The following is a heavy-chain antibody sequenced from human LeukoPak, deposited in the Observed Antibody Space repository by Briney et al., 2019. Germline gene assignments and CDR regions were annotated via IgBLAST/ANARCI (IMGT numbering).Heavy chain of an antibody. J-gene: IGHJ4*02. CDR3: AKARHGTRIHFDY. V-gene: IGHV3-23*01. CDR1: GFTFSSYA. Sequence: PGGSLRLSCAASGFTFSSYAMSWVRQAPGKGLEWVSAISGSGGSTYYADSVKGRFTISRDNSMNTLYLQMNSLRAEDTAVYYCAKARHGTRIHFDYWGQGTLVTVSS. CDR2: ISGSGGST. D-gene: IGHD1-1*01.